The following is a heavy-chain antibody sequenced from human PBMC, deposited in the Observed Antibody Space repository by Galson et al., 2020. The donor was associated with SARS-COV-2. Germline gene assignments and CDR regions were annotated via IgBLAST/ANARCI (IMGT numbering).Heavy chain of an antibody. D-gene: IGHD1-26*01. CDR1: GFSLTTNGVG. Sequence: SGPTLVQPTKTLTLTCTLSGFSLTTNGVGVGWIRQPPGKALEWLALIYWDDDKRYSPSLKSRLTITKDASKNQVVLTMTNMDPVDTATYYCTRQIVGVTLFDYWGQGTLVTVSS. V-gene: IGHV2-5*02. CDR3: TRQIVGVTLFDY. CDR2: IYWDDDK. J-gene: IGHJ4*02.